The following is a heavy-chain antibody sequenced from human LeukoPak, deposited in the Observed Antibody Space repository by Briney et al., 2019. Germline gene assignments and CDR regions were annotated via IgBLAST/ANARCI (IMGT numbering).Heavy chain of an antibody. J-gene: IGHJ4*02. CDR1: GGSVNSGAYY. V-gene: IGHV4-31*03. CDR2: IFFTRRT. Sequence: SQTLSLTCTVSGGSVNSGAYYWSWIRQCPGKGLEWIGQIFFTRRTDYNPSLKSRLSISIDTSKNQFSMELSSVTVADTATYYCARDRASGMDFWGQGTLVTVSS. CDR3: ARDRASGMDF. D-gene: IGHD3-10*01.